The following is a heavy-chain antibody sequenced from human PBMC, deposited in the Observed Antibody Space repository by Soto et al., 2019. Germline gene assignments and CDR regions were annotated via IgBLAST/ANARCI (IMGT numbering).Heavy chain of an antibody. CDR3: ARRGYSYGFLRYYGMDV. D-gene: IGHD5-18*01. CDR1: GYSFTSYW. J-gene: IGHJ6*02. V-gene: IGHV5-51*01. Sequence: PGESLKISCKGSGYSFTSYWIGWVRQMPGKGLEWMGIIYPGDSDTRYSPSFQGQVTISADKSISTAYLQWSSLKASDTAMYYCARRGYSYGFLRYYGMDVWGQGTTVTVSS. CDR2: IYPGDSDT.